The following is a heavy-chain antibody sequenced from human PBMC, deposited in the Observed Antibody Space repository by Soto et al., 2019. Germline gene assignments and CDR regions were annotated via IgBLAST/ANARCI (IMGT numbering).Heavy chain of an antibody. CDR2: IIPIFGTA. D-gene: IGHD3-10*01. CDR3: ARGSGARITMVRGVAPRFDP. J-gene: IGHJ5*02. Sequence: SVKVSCKASGGTFSSYAISWVRRAPGQGLEWMGGIIPIFGTANYAQKFQGRVTITADESTSTAYMELSSLRSEDTAVYYCARGSGARITMVRGVAPRFDPWGQGTLVTVPS. CDR1: GGTFSSYA. V-gene: IGHV1-69*13.